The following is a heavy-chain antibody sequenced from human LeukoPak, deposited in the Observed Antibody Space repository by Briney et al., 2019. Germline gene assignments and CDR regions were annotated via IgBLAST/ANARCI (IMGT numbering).Heavy chain of an antibody. Sequence: PSETLSLTCTVSGGSISSYYWSWIRQPAGKGLEWIGRIYTSGSTNYNPSLKSRVTTSVDTSKNQFSLKLSSVTAADTAVYYCARDFGYGRLRDYGMDVWGQGTTVTVSS. V-gene: IGHV4-4*07. J-gene: IGHJ6*02. D-gene: IGHD5-12*01. CDR2: IYTSGST. CDR1: GGSISSYY. CDR3: ARDFGYGRLRDYGMDV.